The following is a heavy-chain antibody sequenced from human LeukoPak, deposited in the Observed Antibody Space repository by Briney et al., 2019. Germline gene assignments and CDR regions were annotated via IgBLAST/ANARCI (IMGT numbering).Heavy chain of an antibody. CDR1: GFTFDDYA. CDR2: ISWNSGSI. V-gene: IGHV3-9*01. CDR3: ARETTTVTSDAFDI. D-gene: IGHD4-17*01. J-gene: IGHJ3*02. Sequence: PGGSLRLSCAASGFTFDDYAMHWVRQAPGKGLEWVSGISWNSGSIGYADSVKGRFTISRDNAKNSLYLQMNSLRAEDTAVYYCARETTTVTSDAFDIWGQGTMVTVSS.